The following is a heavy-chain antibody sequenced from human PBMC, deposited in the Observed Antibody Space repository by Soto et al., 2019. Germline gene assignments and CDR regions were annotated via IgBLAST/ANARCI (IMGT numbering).Heavy chain of an antibody. CDR2: INHSGST. CDR1: GGSFSGYY. J-gene: IGHJ5*02. Sequence: SETLSLTCAVYGGSFSGYYWSWIRQPPGKGLEWIGEINHSGSTNYNPSLKSRVTISVDTSKNQFSLKLSSVTAADTAVYYCASIYDSSGNRFDPWGQGTLVTVSS. D-gene: IGHD3-22*01. V-gene: IGHV4-34*01. CDR3: ASIYDSSGNRFDP.